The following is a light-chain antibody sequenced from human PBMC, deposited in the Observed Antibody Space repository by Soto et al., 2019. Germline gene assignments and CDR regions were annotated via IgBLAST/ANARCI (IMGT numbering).Light chain of an antibody. V-gene: IGKV1-5*03. CDR2: KAS. CDR1: QSISSW. Sequence: EIQMTQSPSTLSASVGDRVTITCRASQSISSWLAWYQQKPGKAPKLLIYKASSLESGVPSRFSGSGSGTEFTLTISSLQPDDFATYYCQQYNSYSEAFGQGTKVDNK. CDR3: QQYNSYSEA. J-gene: IGKJ1*01.